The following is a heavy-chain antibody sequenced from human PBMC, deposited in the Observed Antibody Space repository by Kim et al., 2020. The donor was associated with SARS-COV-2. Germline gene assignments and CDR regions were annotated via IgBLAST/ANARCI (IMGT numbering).Heavy chain of an antibody. D-gene: IGHD4-17*01. CDR1: GFTFSSYS. CDR2: ISSSSSYI. J-gene: IGHJ6*02. CDR3: ESLSGTTVTTYAYYGMDV. V-gene: IGHV3-21*01. Sequence: GGSLRLSCAASGFTFSSYSMNWVRQAPGKGLEWVSSISSSSSYIYYADSVKGRFTISRDNAKNSLYLQMNSLRAEDTAVYYCESLSGTTVTTYAYYGMDVWGQGTTDTVS.